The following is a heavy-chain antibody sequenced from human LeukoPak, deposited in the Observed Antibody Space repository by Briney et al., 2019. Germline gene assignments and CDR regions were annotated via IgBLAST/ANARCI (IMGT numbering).Heavy chain of an antibody. D-gene: IGHD6-19*01. CDR1: GYTFIDYD. V-gene: IGHV3-13*01. CDR2: IGIRGDT. Sequence: GGSLRLSCAASGYTFIDYDIHWVRHAIGKGLEWVSAIGIRGDTHYSGSVKGRFTISRENAESSLYLQMNSRRAEDTAVYYCARGGIQVSGIDEFDYWGQGTLVTVS. CDR3: ARGGIQVSGIDEFDY. J-gene: IGHJ4*02.